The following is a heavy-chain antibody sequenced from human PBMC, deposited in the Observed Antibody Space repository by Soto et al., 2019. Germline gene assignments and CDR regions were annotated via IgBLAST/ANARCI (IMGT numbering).Heavy chain of an antibody. J-gene: IGHJ5*02. V-gene: IGHV1-24*01. CDR1: GYTLTELS. D-gene: IGHD6-25*01. CDR2: FDLENGET. Sequence: ASVKVSCKVSGYTLTELSIHWVRQAPGEGLEWMGGFDLENGETIYAQRFQGRVTMTEESSADTPYMELSSLRSEDTAVYYCAIEVRRRNQFDPWGQGTMVTVSS. CDR3: AIEVRRRNQFDP.